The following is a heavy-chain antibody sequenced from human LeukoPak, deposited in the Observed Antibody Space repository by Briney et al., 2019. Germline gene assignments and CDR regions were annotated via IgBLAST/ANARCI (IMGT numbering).Heavy chain of an antibody. J-gene: IGHJ2*01. CDR1: GFTFSSYG. Sequence: GGSLRLSCAASGFTFSSYGMHWVRQAPGEGLEWVAVIWYDGSNKYYADSVKGRFTISRDNSKNTLYLQMNSLRAEDTAVYYCAKDKGTGYWYFDLWGRGTLVTVSS. CDR3: AKDKGTGYWYFDL. D-gene: IGHD1-14*01. V-gene: IGHV3-33*06. CDR2: IWYDGSNK.